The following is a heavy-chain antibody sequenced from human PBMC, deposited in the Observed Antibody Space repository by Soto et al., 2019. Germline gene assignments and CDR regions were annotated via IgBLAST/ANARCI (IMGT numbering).Heavy chain of an antibody. CDR3: TTDQAYPYDYIWGSYRPFYDY. J-gene: IGHJ4*02. CDR2: IKSKTDGGTT. V-gene: IGHV3-15*01. CDR1: GFTFSGSA. Sequence: GGSLRLSCEASGFTFSGSAIHWVRQAPGKGLQWVGRIKSKTDGGTTDYAAPVKGRFTISRDDSKNTLYLQMNSLKTEDTAVYYCTTDQAYPYDYIWGSYRPFYDYWGQGTLVTVSS. D-gene: IGHD3-16*02.